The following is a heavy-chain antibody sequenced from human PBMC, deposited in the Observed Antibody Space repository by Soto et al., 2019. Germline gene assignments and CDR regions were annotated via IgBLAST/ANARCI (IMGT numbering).Heavy chain of an antibody. CDR1: GGSISSYY. CDR3: AGGDDYGNTFRFWYYMDV. Sequence: PSETLSLTCTVSGGSISSYYWSWIRQPPGKGLEWIGYIYYSGSTNYNPSLKSRVTISVDTSKNQFSLNLSSVTAADTAVYYCAGGDDYGNTFRFWYYMDVWGKGTTVPVS. J-gene: IGHJ6*03. D-gene: IGHD4-4*01. V-gene: IGHV4-59*01. CDR2: IYYSGST.